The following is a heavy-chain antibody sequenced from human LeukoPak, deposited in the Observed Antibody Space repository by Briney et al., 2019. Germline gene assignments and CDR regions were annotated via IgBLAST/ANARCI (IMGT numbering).Heavy chain of an antibody. V-gene: IGHV3-64*01. CDR2: ISSNGGST. CDR3: AKWDWGITYDFDY. D-gene: IGHD3-16*01. J-gene: IGHJ4*02. Sequence: GGSLRLSCAASGFTFSSYAMHWVRQAPGKGLEYVSAISSNGGSTYYANSVKGRFTISRDNSKNTLYLQMNSLRAEDTAVYYCAKWDWGITYDFDYWGQGTLVTVSS. CDR1: GFTFSSYA.